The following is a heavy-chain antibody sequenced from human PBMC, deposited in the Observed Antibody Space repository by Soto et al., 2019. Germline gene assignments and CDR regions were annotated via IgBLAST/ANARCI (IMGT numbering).Heavy chain of an antibody. CDR2: STHTGNT. CDR1: GYTFTSYV. J-gene: IGHJ4*02. D-gene: IGHD3-10*01. V-gene: IGHV1-18*01. Sequence: ASVKVSCKTSGYTFTSYVINWVRQAPGQGLEWMGFSTHTGNTKYAQKFQGRVALTSDSSTSTAYMEVRGLRSDDTAVYYCARSGEHPLDFWGQGTPVTV. CDR3: ARSGEHPLDF.